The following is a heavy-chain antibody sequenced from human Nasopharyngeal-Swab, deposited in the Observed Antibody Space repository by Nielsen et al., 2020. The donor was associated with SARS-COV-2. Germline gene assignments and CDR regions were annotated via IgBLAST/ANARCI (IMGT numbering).Heavy chain of an antibody. CDR3: AIPPGGYNSGFDI. CDR1: GGTFSSYA. J-gene: IGHJ3*02. CDR2: IIPIFGTA. V-gene: IGHV1-69*01. Sequence: VSCKASGGTFSSYAISWVRQAPGLGLEWMGGIIPIFGTAHYAQKFQGRVTITADESTSTAYMELRSLRSEDTAVYYCAIPPGGYNSGFDIWGQGTMVTVSS. D-gene: IGHD5-24*01.